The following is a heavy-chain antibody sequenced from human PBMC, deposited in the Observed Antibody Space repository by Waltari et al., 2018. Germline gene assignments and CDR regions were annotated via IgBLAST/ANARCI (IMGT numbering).Heavy chain of an antibody. CDR1: GFTFRNYW. V-gene: IGHV3-74*01. CDR3: ARASYCSSTSCYAYTY. J-gene: IGHJ4*02. D-gene: IGHD2-2*01. Sequence: EVQLVESGGGLVQPGGSLRLSCAASGFTFRNYWMHWVRQAPGKGLVWGSRINTDGSTKGYADSVKGRFTISRDNAKNTVYLQMNSLRAADTAVYYCARASYCSSTSCYAYTYWGQGTLVTVSS. CDR2: INTDGSTK.